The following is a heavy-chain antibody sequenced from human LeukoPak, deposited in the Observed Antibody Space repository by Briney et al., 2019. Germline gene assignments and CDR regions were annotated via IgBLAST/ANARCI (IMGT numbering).Heavy chain of an antibody. CDR1: RFTFSSYG. D-gene: IGHD6-13*01. CDR3: AKTNSSSLDH. J-gene: IGHJ5*02. V-gene: IGHV3-23*01. Sequence: PGGSLRLSCAASRFTFSSYGMSWVRQAPGQGLEWVSVISGSGGSTYYADSVKGRSTISRDNSKNTLYLQMNSLRAEDTAVYYCAKTNSSSLDHWGQGTLVTVSS. CDR2: ISGSGGST.